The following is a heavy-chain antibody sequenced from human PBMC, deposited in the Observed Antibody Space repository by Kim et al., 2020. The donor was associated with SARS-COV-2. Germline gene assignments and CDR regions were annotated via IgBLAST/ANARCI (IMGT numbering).Heavy chain of an antibody. CDR1: GYTFINFH. CDR3: ARGPFFCSAGSCHSRYFDY. V-gene: IGHV1-46*01. Sequence: ASVKVSCKASGYTFINFHIHWVREAPGQGLEWMGIINPSGGSTTYARDFQGRVTMTRDTSANTVYMDLSSLGSEDTAVYYCARGPFFCSAGSCHSRYFDYWGQGTLVTVSS. J-gene: IGHJ4*02. CDR2: INPSGGST. D-gene: IGHD2-15*01.